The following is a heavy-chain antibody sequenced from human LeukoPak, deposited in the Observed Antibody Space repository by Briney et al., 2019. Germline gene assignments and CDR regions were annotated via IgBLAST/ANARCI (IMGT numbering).Heavy chain of an antibody. J-gene: IGHJ6*03. V-gene: IGHV3-74*01. CDR3: AKGLYYYYYMDV. Sequence: GGSLRLSCAASGFTFSSYWMHWVRQAPGKGLVWVSRINSDGSSTSYADSVKGRFTISRDNAKNTLYLQMNSLGAEDTAVYYCAKGLYYYYYMDVWGKGTTVTVSS. CDR2: INSDGSST. CDR1: GFTFSSYW.